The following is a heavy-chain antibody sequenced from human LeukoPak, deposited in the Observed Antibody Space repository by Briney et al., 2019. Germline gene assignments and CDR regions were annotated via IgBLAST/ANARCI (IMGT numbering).Heavy chain of an antibody. CDR2: INPGGSSI. CDR3: ARSNQADDY. D-gene: IGHD1-14*01. J-gene: IGHJ4*02. V-gene: IGHV3-74*01. CDR1: GFTFSSYW. Sequence: GGSLRLSCAASGFTFSSYWMHWVRQVPGKGQVWVARINPGGSSITCADSVKGRFTISRDNAKNTLYLQMDSLRAEDTGVYYCARSNQADDYWGQGTLVTVSS.